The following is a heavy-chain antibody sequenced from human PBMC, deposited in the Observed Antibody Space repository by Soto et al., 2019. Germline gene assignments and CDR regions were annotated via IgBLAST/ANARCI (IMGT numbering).Heavy chain of an antibody. D-gene: IGHD6-13*01. J-gene: IGHJ6*03. CDR1: GYTFTSYA. Sequence: ASVKGSCKASGYTFTSYAMHWGRQAPGQRLEWMGWINAGNGNTKYSQKFQGRVTITRDTSASTAYMELSSLRSEDTAVYYCAVGAGIAANYYYYMDVWGKGTTVTVSS. V-gene: IGHV1-3*01. CDR3: AVGAGIAANYYYYMDV. CDR2: INAGNGNT.